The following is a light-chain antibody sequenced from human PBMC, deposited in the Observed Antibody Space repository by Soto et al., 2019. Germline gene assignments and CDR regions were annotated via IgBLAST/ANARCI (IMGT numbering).Light chain of an antibody. J-gene: IGKJ1*01. Sequence: DIQMTQSPSTLSASVGDRVTITCRASQSISSWLAWYQQKPGKAPNLLIYTASSLESGVPSRFSGSGSGTEFTLTISSLQPDDFATYYCQQYNSYPWTFGQGTKVEI. V-gene: IGKV1-5*03. CDR3: QQYNSYPWT. CDR1: QSISSW. CDR2: TAS.